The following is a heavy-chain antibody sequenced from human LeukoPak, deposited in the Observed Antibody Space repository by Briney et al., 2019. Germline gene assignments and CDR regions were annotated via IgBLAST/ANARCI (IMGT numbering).Heavy chain of an antibody. CDR1: GYTFTSYG. Sequence: ASVKVSCKASGYTFTSYGISWVRQAPGQGLEWMGWISAYNGNTNYAQKLQGRVTMTTDTSTSTAYMELRSLRSDDTAVYYCARDDNIGIAAAGTSWFDPWGQGTLVTVSS. V-gene: IGHV1-18*01. J-gene: IGHJ5*02. D-gene: IGHD6-13*01. CDR3: ARDDNIGIAAAGTSWFDP. CDR2: ISAYNGNT.